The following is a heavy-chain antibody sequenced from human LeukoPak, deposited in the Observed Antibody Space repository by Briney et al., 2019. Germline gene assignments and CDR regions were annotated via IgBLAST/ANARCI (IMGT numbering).Heavy chain of an antibody. CDR1: GDSISSYY. CDR3: ARHGYNFYYFDY. V-gene: IGHV4-59*01. J-gene: IGHJ4*02. Sequence: SETLSLTCAVSGDSISSYYWSWIRQPPGKGLEWIGYIYYSGSTNYNPSLKSRVTISGDSSKNQFSLRLTSVTAADTAVYYCARHGYNFYYFDYWGQGTLVTVPS. D-gene: IGHD5-24*01. CDR2: IYYSGST.